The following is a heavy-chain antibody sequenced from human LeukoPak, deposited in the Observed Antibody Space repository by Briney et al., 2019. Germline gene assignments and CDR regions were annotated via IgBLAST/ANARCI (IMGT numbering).Heavy chain of an antibody. J-gene: IGHJ4*02. CDR3: ARSHYSINDFDY. D-gene: IGHD4-11*01. CDR1: GGSISSGGYY. V-gene: IGHV4-31*03. Sequence: SQTLSLTCTVSGGSISSGGYYWSWIRQHPGKGLEWIGYIYYSGSTYYNPSLKSRVTISADTSKNQFSLKLSSVTAADTAVYYCARSHYSINDFDYWGQGTLVTVSS. CDR2: IYYSGST.